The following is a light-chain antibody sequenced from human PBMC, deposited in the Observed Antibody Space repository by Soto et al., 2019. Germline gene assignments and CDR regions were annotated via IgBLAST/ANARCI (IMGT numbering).Light chain of an antibody. Sequence: VLTQPPSVSAAPGQKVTISCSGSSSNIGNNYVSWYQQLPGTAPKLLIYDNNKRPSGIPDRFSGSKSGTSATLGITGLQTGDEADYYCGTWDSSLSAGVFGGGTQPTVL. CDR3: GTWDSSLSAGV. V-gene: IGLV1-51*01. CDR1: SSNIGNNY. CDR2: DNN. J-gene: IGLJ2*01.